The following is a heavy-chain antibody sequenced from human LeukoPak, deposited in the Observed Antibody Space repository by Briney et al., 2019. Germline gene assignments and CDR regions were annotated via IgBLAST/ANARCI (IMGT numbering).Heavy chain of an antibody. CDR1: GGSISSSNW. V-gene: IGHV4-4*02. CDR3: ARDLLNRIPPYYYMDV. J-gene: IGHJ6*03. CDR2: IYHSGST. Sequence: SGTLSLTCAVSGGSISSSNWWSWVRPPPGKGLEWIGEIYHSGSTNYNPSLKSRVTISVDKSKNQFSLKLSSVTAADTAVYYCARDLLNRIPPYYYMDVWGKGTTVTISS. D-gene: IGHD2-2*02.